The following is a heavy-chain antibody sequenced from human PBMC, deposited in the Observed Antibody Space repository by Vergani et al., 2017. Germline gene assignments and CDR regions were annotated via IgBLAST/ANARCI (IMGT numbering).Heavy chain of an antibody. V-gene: IGHV4-59*01. CDR2: IYDSGDT. D-gene: IGHD2-21*01. J-gene: IGHJ4*02. CDR1: GDSMNTYY. Sequence: QVQLQESGPGLVKPSETLSLTCSVSGDSMNTYYWTWIRQPPGKGLEWIGYIYDSGDTKYNPPLKSRVTMSLDTSKNQFSLKLYSVTAADTAVYYCARGALWWLRQIDSWGQGTLVTVSS. CDR3: ARGALWWLRQIDS.